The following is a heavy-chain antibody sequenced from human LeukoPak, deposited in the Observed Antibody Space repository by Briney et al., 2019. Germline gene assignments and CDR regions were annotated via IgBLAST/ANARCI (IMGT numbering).Heavy chain of an antibody. CDR2: IWSDVSSQ. V-gene: IGHV3-33*01. D-gene: IGHD2-2*01. Sequence: GRSLRLSCVASGFTFSNYFMHWVRQAPGRGLDWVALIWSDVSSQYYADSVKGRFTISRDNSKNTLYLQMNSLRAEDTAVYYCASGVPAAIYWGQGTLVTVSS. CDR1: GFTFSNYF. CDR3: ASGVPAAIY. J-gene: IGHJ4*02.